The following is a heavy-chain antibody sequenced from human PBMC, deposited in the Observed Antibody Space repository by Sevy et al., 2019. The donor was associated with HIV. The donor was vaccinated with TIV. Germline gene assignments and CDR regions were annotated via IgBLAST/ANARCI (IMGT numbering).Heavy chain of an antibody. CDR2: IYYSGRT. CDR3: ARLKYGDYSNWSDP. Sequence: SETLSLTCTVSGGSISSSSYYWDWIRQPPGKGLEWIGNIYYSGRTSYNPSLKSRVTISVDTSKKKFSLRLSSVTAADTPVYYCARLKYGDYSNWSDPWGQGTLVTVSS. D-gene: IGHD4-17*01. CDR1: GGSISSSSYY. V-gene: IGHV4-39*01. J-gene: IGHJ5*02.